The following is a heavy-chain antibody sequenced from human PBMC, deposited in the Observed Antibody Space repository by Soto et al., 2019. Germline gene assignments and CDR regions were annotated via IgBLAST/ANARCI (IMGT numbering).Heavy chain of an antibody. CDR2: ISSSSSYI. J-gene: IGHJ6*03. CDR3: ARGQYADYYYMDV. D-gene: IGHD2-2*01. CDR1: GFTFSSYS. V-gene: IGHV3-21*01. Sequence: EVQLVESGGGLVKPGGSLRLSCVVSGFTFSSYSMNWVRQAPGKGLEWVSSISSSSSYIHNADSGKGRFTISRDNAKNSVYLQKTSLRAEDTAVHYCARGQYADYYYMDVWGKGTTVTVSS.